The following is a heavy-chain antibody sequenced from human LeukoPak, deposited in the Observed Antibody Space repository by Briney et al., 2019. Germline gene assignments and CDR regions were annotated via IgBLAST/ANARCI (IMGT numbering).Heavy chain of an antibody. CDR1: GFTFSDYY. V-gene: IGHV3-11*03. J-gene: IGHJ4*02. Sequence: GGSLRLSCAASGFTFSDYYMSWIRQAPGKGLEWVSYISPSSSSTHYADSVKGRFTISRDNAKNSLYLQMNRLRAEDTAVYSCAKFSPMTASHYFDFWGQGTLVTVSS. CDR3: AKFSPMTASHYFDF. CDR2: ISPSSSST. D-gene: IGHD2-21*02.